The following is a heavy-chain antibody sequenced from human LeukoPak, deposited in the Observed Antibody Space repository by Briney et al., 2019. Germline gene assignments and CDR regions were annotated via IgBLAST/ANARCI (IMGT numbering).Heavy chain of an antibody. J-gene: IGHJ5*02. V-gene: IGHV4-59*12. CDR2: IYYSGST. D-gene: IGHD3-3*01. CDR3: ARGLLKPKYYDFWSGYYPGGFDP. CDR1: GGSFSGYY. Sequence: SETLSLTCAVYGGSFSGYYWSWIRQPPGKGLEWIGYIYYSGSTNYNPSLKSRVTISVDTSKNQFSLKLSSVTAADTAVYYCARGLLKPKYYDFWSGYYPGGFDPWGQGTLVTVSS.